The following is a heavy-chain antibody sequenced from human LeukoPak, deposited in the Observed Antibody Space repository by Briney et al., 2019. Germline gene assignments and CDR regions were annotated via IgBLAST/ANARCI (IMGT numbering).Heavy chain of an antibody. D-gene: IGHD2-2*01. CDR1: GVSISSYY. Sequence: SETLSLTCTVSGVSISSYYWSWIRKPPGKGLEWIGYIYYSGSTNYNPSPKSRVTISVDTSKNQYSPKLSSVTAADTAVYYCARAGGYQLPHSWGQGTLVTVSS. V-gene: IGHV4-59*01. CDR2: IYYSGST. J-gene: IGHJ4*02. CDR3: ARAGGYQLPHS.